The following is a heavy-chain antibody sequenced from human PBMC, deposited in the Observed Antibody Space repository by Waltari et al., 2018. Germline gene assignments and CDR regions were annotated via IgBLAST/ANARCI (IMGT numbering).Heavy chain of an antibody. V-gene: IGHV3-7*01. CDR1: GFTFSNYW. CDR2: IKEDGSEK. J-gene: IGHJ6*02. Sequence: EVQLVDSGGGLVQPGGSLRLSGVVSGFTFSNYWMDWVRQAPGKGLELVANIKEDGSEKYFVDSVKGRFTISRDNAKNSLYLQMNSLRVDDTAVYYCSRSLDVWGQGTTVTVSS. CDR3: SRSLDV.